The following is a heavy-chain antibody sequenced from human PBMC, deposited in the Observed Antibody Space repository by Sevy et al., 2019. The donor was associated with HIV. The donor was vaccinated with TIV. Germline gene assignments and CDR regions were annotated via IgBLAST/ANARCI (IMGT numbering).Heavy chain of an antibody. CDR1: GSTFSRSA. D-gene: IGHD6-19*01. V-gene: IGHV1-58*01. CDR2: IVVDNGNT. Sequence: ASVKVSCKASGSTFSRSAVQWVRQARGQRREWIGWIVVDNGNTNYAQKFQERVTIAWDMSTSTAYMELSSLRSEDTAVYYCATDSRSGWPYYFDYWGQGTLVTVSS. J-gene: IGHJ4*02. CDR3: ATDSRSGWPYYFDY.